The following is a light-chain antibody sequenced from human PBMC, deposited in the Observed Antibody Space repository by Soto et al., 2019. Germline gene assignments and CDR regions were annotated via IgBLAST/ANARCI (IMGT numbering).Light chain of an antibody. CDR3: QQLNSYPLS. Sequence: EIVLTQSPGTLSLSPGERATLSCRASQSVSNNYLAWYQQKPGQAPRLLIYGASNRATGIPDRFSGSGSGTDFTLTISRLEPEDFATYYCQQLNSYPLSFGGGTKVKI. CDR1: QSVSNNY. V-gene: IGKV3-20*01. CDR2: GAS. J-gene: IGKJ4*01.